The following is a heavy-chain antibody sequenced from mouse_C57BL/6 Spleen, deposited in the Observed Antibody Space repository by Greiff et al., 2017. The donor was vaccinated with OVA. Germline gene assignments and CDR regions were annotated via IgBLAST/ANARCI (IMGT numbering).Heavy chain of an antibody. D-gene: IGHD6-1*01. J-gene: IGHJ2*01. CDR3: AEERAARDDCFDY. Sequence: QVQLQQPGAELVKPGASVKLSCKASGYTFTSYWMHWVKQRPGQGLEWIGKINPNNGGTKYNEKFKSKATLTVDKSSSTAYMQLSSLTSEDSAVYYGAEERAARDDCFDYWGQGTTLTVSS. CDR2: INPNNGGT. CDR1: GYTFTSYW. V-gene: IGHV1-53*01.